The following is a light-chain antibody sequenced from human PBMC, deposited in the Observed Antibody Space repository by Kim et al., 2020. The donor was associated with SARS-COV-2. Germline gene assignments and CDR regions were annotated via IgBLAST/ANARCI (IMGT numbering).Light chain of an antibody. Sequence: DIQMTQSPSSLSASIGDRVTITCRASQSINTYLNWYQQKPGKAPQLLIYAASTLQSGVPSTFSGSGSGTDFTLTISSLQPVDFASYYCQQSYITPWTFGQGTKVDIK. CDR3: QQSYITPWT. J-gene: IGKJ1*01. V-gene: IGKV1-39*01. CDR2: AAS. CDR1: QSINTY.